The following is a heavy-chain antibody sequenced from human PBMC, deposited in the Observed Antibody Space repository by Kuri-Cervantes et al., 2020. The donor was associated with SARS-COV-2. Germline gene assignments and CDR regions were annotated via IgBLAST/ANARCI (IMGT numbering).Heavy chain of an antibody. V-gene: IGHV1-3*01. Sequence: ASVKVSCKASGYTFTSYAMHWVRQAPGQRLEWMGWINAGNGNTKYSQKLQGRVTMTTDTSTSTAYMELRSLRSDDTAVYYCARELYGGNTYWGQGTLVTVSS. CDR1: GYTFTSYA. CDR2: INAGNGNT. D-gene: IGHD4-23*01. J-gene: IGHJ4*02. CDR3: ARELYGGNTY.